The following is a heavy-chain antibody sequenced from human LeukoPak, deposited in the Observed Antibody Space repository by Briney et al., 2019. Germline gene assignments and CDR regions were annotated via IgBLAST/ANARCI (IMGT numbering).Heavy chain of an antibody. CDR3: ASGHGMGYGSGSYYY. V-gene: IGHV3-21*01. Sequence: VGSLRLSCAASGFTFSSDSMNWGRQAPGKGLEWVSSISSSSSYIYYADSVKGRFTISRDNAKNSMYLPMNSLTAEDTAVYYCASGHGMGYGSGSYYYWGQGTLVTVSS. CDR2: ISSSSSYI. J-gene: IGHJ4*02. CDR1: GFTFSSDS. D-gene: IGHD3-10*01.